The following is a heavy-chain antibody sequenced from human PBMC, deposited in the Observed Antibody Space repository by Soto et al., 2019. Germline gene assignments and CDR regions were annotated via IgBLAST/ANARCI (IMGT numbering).Heavy chain of an antibody. CDR3: GTGSASDF. J-gene: IGHJ3*01. V-gene: IGHV3-15*01. CDR2: IKRKSDGETT. CDR1: EFGFSNSH. Sequence: DVQLVESGGGLVEPGGSLRISCEVSEFGFSNSHMSWVRQAPGKGLEWVGHIKRKSDGETTDYAAPVKGRFTFSRDDLKNTLYLQMNSLKTEDTAVYYCGTGSASDFWGQGTMVTVSS.